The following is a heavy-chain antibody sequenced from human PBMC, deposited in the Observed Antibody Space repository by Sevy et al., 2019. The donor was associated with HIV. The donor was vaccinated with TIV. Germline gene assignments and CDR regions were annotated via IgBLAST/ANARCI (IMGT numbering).Heavy chain of an antibody. Sequence: GGSLRLSCTASGFTFGDYAMSWFRQAPGKGLEWVGFIRSKAYGGTTEYAASVKGRFTISRDDSKRIAYLQMNSLKTEDPAVYYCTVAYCSGGSCYGWFDPWGQGTLVTVSS. J-gene: IGHJ5*02. CDR3: TVAYCSGGSCYGWFDP. CDR1: GFTFGDYA. CDR2: IRSKAYGGTT. V-gene: IGHV3-49*03. D-gene: IGHD2-15*01.